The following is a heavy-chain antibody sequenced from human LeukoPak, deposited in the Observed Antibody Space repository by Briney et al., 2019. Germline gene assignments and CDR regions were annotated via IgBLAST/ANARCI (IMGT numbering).Heavy chain of an antibody. D-gene: IGHD3-22*01. J-gene: IGHJ4*02. CDR3: GMDRVVITD. Sequence: GGSLRLSCAASGFTFSSYWMTWVRQAPGKGLEWVANIKQDGSETKYVDSVKGRFTISRDNAKSSVYLEMNSLRAEDTALYYCGMDRVVITDWGQGALVTVSS. CDR2: IKQDGSET. CDR1: GFTFSSYW. V-gene: IGHV3-7*01.